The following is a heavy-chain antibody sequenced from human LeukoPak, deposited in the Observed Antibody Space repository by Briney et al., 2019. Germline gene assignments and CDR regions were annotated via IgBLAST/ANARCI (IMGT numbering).Heavy chain of an antibody. J-gene: IGHJ4*02. V-gene: IGHV3-48*04. CDR3: TRGSYGDYEY. D-gene: IGHD4-17*01. Sequence: PGGSLRLSCAASGLTLSDYSMTWVRQAPGKWLEWVSYISSHSTTIYYADSVKGRFTISRDNAQNSLYLQMNSLRAEDTAVYYCTRGSYGDYEYWGQGTLVTVSS. CDR2: ISSHSTTI. CDR1: GLTLSDYS.